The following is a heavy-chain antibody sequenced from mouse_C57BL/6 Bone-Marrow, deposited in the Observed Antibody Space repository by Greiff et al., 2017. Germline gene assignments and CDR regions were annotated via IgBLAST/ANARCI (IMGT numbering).Heavy chain of an antibody. CDR3: ARGGILRHYFDY. J-gene: IGHJ2*01. Sequence: VQLKQSGPELVKPGASVKISCKASGYTFTDYYMNWVKQSHGKSLEWIGDINPNNGGTSYNQKFKGKATLTVDKSSSTAYMELRSLTSEDSAVYYCARGGILRHYFDYWGQGTTLTVSS. D-gene: IGHD1-1*01. V-gene: IGHV1-26*01. CDR1: GYTFTDYY. CDR2: INPNNGGT.